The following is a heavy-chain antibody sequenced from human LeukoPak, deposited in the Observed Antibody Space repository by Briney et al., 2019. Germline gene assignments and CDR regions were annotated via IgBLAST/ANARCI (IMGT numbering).Heavy chain of an antibody. CDR2: IEASGGAT. CDR1: GFTFSGYA. J-gene: IGHJ3*02. Sequence: GESLRLSCAASGFTFSGYAMYWVRQAPGKGLEWVSSIEASGGATYYADSVKGRFTISRDNSKNTFYLQMNSLRAEDTAVYYCARDRGGSYSSGWYAFDIWGQGTMVTVSS. V-gene: IGHV3-23*01. CDR3: ARDRGGSYSSGWYAFDI. D-gene: IGHD6-19*01.